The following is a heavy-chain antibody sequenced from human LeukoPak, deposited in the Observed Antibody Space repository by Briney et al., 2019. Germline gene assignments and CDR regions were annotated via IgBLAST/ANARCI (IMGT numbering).Heavy chain of an antibody. J-gene: IGHJ4*02. V-gene: IGHV3-7*01. CDR3: AGDPRSKGGDWGDFDY. CDR2: IKEDGSEK. CDR1: GYDLHTDW. D-gene: IGHD2-21*02. Sequence: GESLKISCKGFGYDLHTDWIGWVRQMPGKGLEWVANIKEDGSEKYYVDSVKGRFTISRDNAKNSLNLQMTSLRADDTAVYYCAGDPRSKGGDWGDFDYWGQGTLVTVSS.